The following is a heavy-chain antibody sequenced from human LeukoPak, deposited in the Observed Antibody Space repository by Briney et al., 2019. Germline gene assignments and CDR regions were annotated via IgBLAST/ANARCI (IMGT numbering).Heavy chain of an antibody. V-gene: IGHV1-69*04. CDR2: IIPILGTA. Sequence: SVKVSCKPSGGTFSSYVINWVRQAPGQGLEWMGRIIPILGTANYAQRFQGRVTITADKSTTTAYMELSSLRSEDTALYYCARLTPTPMSGCSSTSCYHDYWGQGTLVTVSS. J-gene: IGHJ4*02. CDR3: ARLTPTPMSGCSSTSCYHDY. D-gene: IGHD2-2*01. CDR1: GGTFSSYV.